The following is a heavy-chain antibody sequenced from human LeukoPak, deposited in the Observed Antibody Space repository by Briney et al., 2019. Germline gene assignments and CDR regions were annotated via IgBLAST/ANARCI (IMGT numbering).Heavy chain of an antibody. CDR2: INPNSGGT. J-gene: IGHJ4*02. D-gene: IGHD3-22*01. Sequence: ASVKVSCKASGYIFTDYYMHWVRQAPGQELGWMGRINPNSGGTNYAQKFQGRVTMTRDTSISTAYMELSRLRSDDTAVYYCARDKRTYYYDSSGYYHDYWGQGTLVTVSS. CDR3: ARDKRTYYYDSSGYYHDY. V-gene: IGHV1/OR15-1*04. CDR1: GYIFTDYY.